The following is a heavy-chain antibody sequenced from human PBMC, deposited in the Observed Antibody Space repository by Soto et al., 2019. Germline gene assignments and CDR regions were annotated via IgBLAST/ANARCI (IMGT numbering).Heavy chain of an antibody. J-gene: IGHJ4*02. Sequence: EVQLVESGGGLVQPGRSLRLSCVASGFTADDYALHWVRQAPGKGLEWVSGISSNSDTIHYADSVKGRFTISRDNAKNAVFLQMDRPRPDNTAVYYCAKDLTWGGMTTIRYFDSWGQGTLVTVSS. V-gene: IGHV3-9*02. D-gene: IGHD4-17*01. CDR1: GFTADDYA. CDR2: ISSNSDTI. CDR3: AKDLTWGGMTTIRYFDS.